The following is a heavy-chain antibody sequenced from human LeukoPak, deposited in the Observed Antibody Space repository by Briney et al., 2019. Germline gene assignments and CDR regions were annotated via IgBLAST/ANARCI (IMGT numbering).Heavy chain of an antibody. J-gene: IGHJ1*01. D-gene: IGHD6-13*01. CDR2: VSSAGYTT. CDR3: ARGSAAAVDLYFQH. V-gene: IGHV3-74*01. CDR1: GFTFSGDW. Sequence: PGGSLRLSCAASGFTFSGDWMHWVRQAPGKGLVWVSHVSSAGYTTRYADSVKGRFTISRDNAKNTLYLQMNSLRAEDTAVYYCARGSAAAVDLYFQHWGQGTLVTVSS.